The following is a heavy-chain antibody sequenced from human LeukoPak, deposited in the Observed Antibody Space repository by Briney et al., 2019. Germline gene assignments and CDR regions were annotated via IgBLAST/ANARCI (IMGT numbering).Heavy chain of an antibody. Sequence: GGSLRLSCAASGFTFSTYAMHWVRQAPGKGLEYVSAINSDGSSTYYANSVKGRFTISRDNSKNTLYLQMGSLRADDMAVYYCARALYDTSGYYYGDFDYWDQGTLVTVSS. J-gene: IGHJ4*02. CDR3: ARALYDTSGYYYGDFDY. V-gene: IGHV3-64*01. D-gene: IGHD3-22*01. CDR2: INSDGSST. CDR1: GFTFSTYA.